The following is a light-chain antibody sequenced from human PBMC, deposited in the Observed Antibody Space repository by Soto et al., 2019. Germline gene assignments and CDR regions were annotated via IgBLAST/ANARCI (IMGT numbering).Light chain of an antibody. CDR1: QSISFY. J-gene: IGKJ1*01. Sequence: DIQMTQSPSSLSASIGDTLTITCRASQSISFYLNWYQQKPGKAPRLLIYAATSLQSGVPSRFSGGGSAADFTLTVSSLQPEDFATYYCQQSYSIPHTFGQGTKVEIK. CDR2: AAT. CDR3: QQSYSIPHT. V-gene: IGKV1-39*01.